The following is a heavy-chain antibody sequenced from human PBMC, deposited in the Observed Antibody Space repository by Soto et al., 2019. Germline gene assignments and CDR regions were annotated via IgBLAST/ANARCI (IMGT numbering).Heavy chain of an antibody. D-gene: IGHD2-21*02. J-gene: IGHJ4*02. Sequence: QVYLVQSGAEVKKPGSSVKISCKASGGIFSSNTINWVRQAAGQGLEWMGGIIPLFGTANYAEKFQGRVTITADKSTKTEYMDLTRLRSEDTAVYYCASKAACGADCYAFDCWGQGTLVTVSS. CDR1: GGIFSSNT. V-gene: IGHV1-69*06. CDR2: IIPLFGTA. CDR3: ASKAACGADCYAFDC.